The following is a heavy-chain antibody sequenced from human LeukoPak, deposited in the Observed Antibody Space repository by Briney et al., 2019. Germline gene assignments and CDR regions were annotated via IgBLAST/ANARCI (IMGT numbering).Heavy chain of an antibody. D-gene: IGHD6-13*01. CDR1: GGSISSGGYY. J-gene: IGHJ6*02. CDR3: ARGLKQQLRDYYYYYGMDV. Sequence: SETLSLTCTVSGGSISSGGYYWSWIRQHPGKGLEWIGYIYYSGSTYYNPSLKSRVTISVDTSKNQFSLKLSSVAAADTAVYYCARGLKQQLRDYYYYYGMDVWGQGTTVTVSS. CDR2: IYYSGST. V-gene: IGHV4-31*03.